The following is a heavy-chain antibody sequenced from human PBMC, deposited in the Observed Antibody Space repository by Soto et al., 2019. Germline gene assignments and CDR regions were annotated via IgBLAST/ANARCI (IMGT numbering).Heavy chain of an antibody. Sequence: GAPVKVSRKASAYTFTSYGISWVRQAPGQGLEWMGWISAYNGNTNYAQKLQDRVTMTTDTSTSTAYMELRSLRSDDTAVYYSARVQIAVACSNWFDPWGQGPMVTVSS. D-gene: IGHD6-19*01. CDR1: AYTFTSYG. CDR3: ARVQIAVACSNWFDP. CDR2: ISAYNGNT. J-gene: IGHJ5*02. V-gene: IGHV1-18*01.